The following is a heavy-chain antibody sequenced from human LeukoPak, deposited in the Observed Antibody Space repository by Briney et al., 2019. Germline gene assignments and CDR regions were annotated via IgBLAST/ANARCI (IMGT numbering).Heavy chain of an antibody. CDR3: VKGDWFDS. Sequence: GGSLRLSCAASGFTFNIYAMTWARQAPGKGLEWVSAIRGTGGGGETFYADPVKGRFTISRDDSNNTVYLQMSGLRAEDTAVYYCVKGDWFDSWGPGTLVTVSS. V-gene: IGHV3-23*01. CDR1: GFTFNIYA. CDR2: IRGTGGGGET. J-gene: IGHJ5*01.